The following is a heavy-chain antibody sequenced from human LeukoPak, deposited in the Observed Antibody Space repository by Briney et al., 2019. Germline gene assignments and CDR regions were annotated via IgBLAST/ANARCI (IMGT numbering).Heavy chain of an antibody. J-gene: IGHJ4*02. V-gene: IGHV4-4*07. D-gene: IGHD4-23*01. Sequence: SETLSLTCSVSVVSMNGYYWSWLRQSAGNRLEWIGHVDSSGNTNYNPSLESRVTMSVDTSKKQFSLKLTSVTAADTAVYYCATPYDYGGNLVIYWGQGTLVTVSS. CDR1: VVSMNGYY. CDR3: ATPYDYGGNLVIY. CDR2: VDSSGNT.